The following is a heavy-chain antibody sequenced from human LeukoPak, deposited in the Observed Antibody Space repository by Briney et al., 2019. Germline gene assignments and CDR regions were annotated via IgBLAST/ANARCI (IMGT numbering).Heavy chain of an antibody. CDR3: ARPNYYDSSGYYRVRRGSDAFDI. Sequence: SETLSLTCTVSGGSISNYYWSWIRQPPGKGLEWIGYIYNSGSTNYNPSLKSRVTISVDTSKNQFSLKLSSVTAADTAVYYCARPNYYDSSGYYRVRRGSDAFDIWGQGTMVTVSS. D-gene: IGHD3-22*01. V-gene: IGHV4-59*12. J-gene: IGHJ3*02. CDR1: GGSISNYY. CDR2: IYNSGST.